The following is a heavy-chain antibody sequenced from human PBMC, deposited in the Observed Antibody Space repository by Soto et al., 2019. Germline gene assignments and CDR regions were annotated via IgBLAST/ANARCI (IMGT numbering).Heavy chain of an antibody. Sequence: SETLSLTCAVYGGSFSGYYWCWIRQPPGKGLEWIGEINHSGSTNYNPSLKSRVTISVDTSKNQFSLKLSSVTAADTAVYYCARAGAMVRGGNSSKRRAYYCDYWGQGTLVTVSS. CDR2: INHSGST. V-gene: IGHV4-34*01. J-gene: IGHJ4*02. D-gene: IGHD3-10*01. CDR3: ARAGAMVRGGNSSKRRAYYCDY. CDR1: GGSFSGYY.